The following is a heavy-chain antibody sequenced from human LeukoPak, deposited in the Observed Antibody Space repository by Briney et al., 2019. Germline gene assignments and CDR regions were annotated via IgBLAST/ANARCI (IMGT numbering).Heavy chain of an antibody. V-gene: IGHV3-20*04. D-gene: IGHD3-3*01. CDR1: GFIFDDYG. CDR3: ARARGDFWSGYYSNWFDP. CDR2: INWNGGST. Sequence: GGSLRLSCAASGFIFDDYGMSWVRQAPGKGLEWVSGINWNGGSTGYADSVKGRFTISRDNAKNSLYLQMNSLRAEDTALYYCARARGDFWSGYYSNWFDPWGQGTLVTVSS. J-gene: IGHJ5*02.